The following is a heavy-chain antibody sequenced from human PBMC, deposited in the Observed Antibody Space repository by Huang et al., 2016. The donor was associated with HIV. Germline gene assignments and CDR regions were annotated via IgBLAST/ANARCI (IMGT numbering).Heavy chain of an antibody. CDR2: IYYSGIT. CDR3: ASASIAARRWFDP. V-gene: IGHV4-59*01. CDR1: GGSMCSYY. D-gene: IGHD6-6*01. Sequence: QVQLQESGPGLVKPSETLSLTCTVSGGSMCSYYWSWIRQPPGTGLEWIGYIYYSGITNYNPSLKSRVTISVDTSKNQFSLRLSSVTAADTAVYYCASASIAARRWFDPWGQGSLVTVSS. J-gene: IGHJ5*02.